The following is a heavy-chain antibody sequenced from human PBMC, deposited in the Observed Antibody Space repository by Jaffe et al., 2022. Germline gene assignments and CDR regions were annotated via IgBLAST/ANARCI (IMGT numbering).Heavy chain of an antibody. Sequence: QVQLQESGPGLVKPSGTLSLTCAVSGGSISSSNWWSWVRQPPGKGLEWIGEIYHSGSTNYNPSLKSRVTISVDKSKNQFSLKLSSVTAADTAVYYCARLYLLRTGTTRGEPDYWGQGTLVTVSS. CDR2: IYHSGST. CDR1: GGSISSSNW. V-gene: IGHV4-4*02. J-gene: IGHJ4*02. D-gene: IGHD1-7*01. CDR3: ARLYLLRTGTTRGEPDY.